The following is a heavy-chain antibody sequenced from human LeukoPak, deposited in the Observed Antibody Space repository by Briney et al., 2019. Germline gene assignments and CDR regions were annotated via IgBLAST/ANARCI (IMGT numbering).Heavy chain of an antibody. CDR1: GFTFNIYA. Sequence: QPGGSLRLSCAASGFTFNIYAMSWVRQTPGKGLEWVSTIGNTETYYADSVKGRFTISRDNSRNTLYLQMKSLRAEDTAVYYCAKVVGATSLDYWGQGTLVTVSS. D-gene: IGHD1-26*01. J-gene: IGHJ4*02. CDR3: AKVVGATSLDY. CDR2: IGNTET. V-gene: IGHV3-23*01.